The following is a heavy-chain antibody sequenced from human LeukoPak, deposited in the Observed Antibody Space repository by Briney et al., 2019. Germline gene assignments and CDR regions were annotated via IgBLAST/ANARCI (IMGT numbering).Heavy chain of an antibody. J-gene: IGHJ6*02. CDR2: ISWNSGSI. Sequence: PGRSLRLSCAASGFTFDDYAMHWVRQAPGKGLEWVSGISWNSGSIGYADSVKGRFTISRDNAKNSLYLQMNSLRAEDTALYYCAXXLYDSSGVVDVWGQGTTVTVSS. CDR3: AXXLYDSSGVVDV. CDR1: GFTFDDYA. V-gene: IGHV3-9*01. D-gene: IGHD3-22*01.